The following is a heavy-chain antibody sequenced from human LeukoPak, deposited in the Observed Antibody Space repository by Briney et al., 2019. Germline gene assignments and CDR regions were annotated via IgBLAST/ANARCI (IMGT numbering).Heavy chain of an antibody. J-gene: IGHJ4*02. CDR1: GGSFSGYY. CDR2: INHSGST. V-gene: IGHV4-34*01. CDR3: ARGRLRLGELSGTFDH. Sequence: SETLSLTCAVYGGSFSGYYWSWIRQPPGKGLEWIGEINHSGSTNYNPSLKSRVTISVDTSKNQFSLKLSSMTAADTAVYYCARGRLRLGELSGTFDHWGQGTLVTVSS. D-gene: IGHD3-16*02.